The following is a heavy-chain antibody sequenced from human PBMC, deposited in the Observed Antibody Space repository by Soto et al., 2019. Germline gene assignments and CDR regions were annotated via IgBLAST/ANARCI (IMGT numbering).Heavy chain of an antibody. D-gene: IGHD3-10*01. V-gene: IGHV3-7*03. CDR1: GFTFANYW. J-gene: IGHJ4*02. Sequence: EVHLAESGGGLVQPGGSLRLSCVASGFTFANYWMTWVRQAPGREPERVANINSDGSETYYVDSVKGRFIISRDNTKNSLYLQMDSLRAEDTAVFYCTRDRGWQTFDYWGQGTLVTVSS. CDR2: INSDGSET. CDR3: TRDRGWQTFDY.